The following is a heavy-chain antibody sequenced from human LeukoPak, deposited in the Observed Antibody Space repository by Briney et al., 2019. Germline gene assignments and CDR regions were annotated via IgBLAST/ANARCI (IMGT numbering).Heavy chain of an antibody. Sequence: SETLSLTCAVYGGSFSGYYWSWIRQPPGKGLEWIGEINHSGSTNYNPSLKSRVTISVDTSKNQFSLKLSSVTAADTAVYYCARTDFCSGYYNWFDPWGQGTLVTVSS. CDR1: GGSFSGYY. D-gene: IGHD3-3*01. J-gene: IGHJ5*02. CDR3: ARTDFCSGYYNWFDP. V-gene: IGHV4-34*01. CDR2: INHSGST.